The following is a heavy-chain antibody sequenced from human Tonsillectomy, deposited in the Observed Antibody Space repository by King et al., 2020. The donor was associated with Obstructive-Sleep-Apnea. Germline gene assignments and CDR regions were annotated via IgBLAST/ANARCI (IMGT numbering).Heavy chain of an antibody. CDR2: IYWNDDQ. J-gene: IGHJ4*02. V-gene: IGHV2-5*01. CDR3: AHRLELWSVFDY. Sequence: TLKESGPTLVKPTQTLTLTCTFSGFSLSPSGGGVGWIRQPPGKALEWLALIYWNDDQRYSPSLKSRLTITKETSTNQVVLTMTNKDPVDTATYYCAHRLELWSVFDYWGQGTLVTVSS. D-gene: IGHD5-18*01. CDR1: GFSLSPSGGG.